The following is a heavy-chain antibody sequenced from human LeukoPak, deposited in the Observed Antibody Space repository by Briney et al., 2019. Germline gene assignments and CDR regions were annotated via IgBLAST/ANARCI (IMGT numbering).Heavy chain of an antibody. CDR2: IIPILGIA. J-gene: IGHJ4*02. CDR1: GGTFSSYA. Sequence: RASVTVSRKASGGTFSSYAISWVRQAPGQGLEWMGRIIPILGIANYAQKFQGRVTITADKSTSTAYMELSSLRSEDTAVYYCARGLTGYYDSSGYSDYWGQGTLVTVSS. D-gene: IGHD3-22*01. CDR3: ARGLTGYYDSSGYSDY. V-gene: IGHV1-69*04.